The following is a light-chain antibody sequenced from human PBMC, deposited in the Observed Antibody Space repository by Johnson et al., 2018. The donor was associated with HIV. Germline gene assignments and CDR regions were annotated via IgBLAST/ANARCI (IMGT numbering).Light chain of an antibody. CDR3: GTWDSSLSAGV. CDR1: SSNIGNNY. CDR2: ENN. V-gene: IGLV1-51*02. J-gene: IGLJ1*01. Sequence: QSVLTQPPSVSAAPGQKVTISCSGSSSNIGNNYVSWYQQLPGKAPKLLIYENNKRPSGIPDRFSGSKSGTSATLGITGLQTGDEADYYFGTWDSSLSAGVFGTGTKVTVL.